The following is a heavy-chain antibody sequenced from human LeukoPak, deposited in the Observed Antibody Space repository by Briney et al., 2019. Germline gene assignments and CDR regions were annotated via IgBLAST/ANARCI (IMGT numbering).Heavy chain of an antibody. D-gene: IGHD6-13*01. Sequence: GGSLRLSCAASGFTFSSYAMSWVRQASGKGLEWVGRISTTATSYATAYAASVKGRFTISRDDSKNTAYLQMSSLKTEDTAVYYCSRHEYSSTWYEDYWGQGTLVTVSS. J-gene: IGHJ4*02. CDR1: GFTFSSYA. CDR3: SRHEYSSTWYEDY. V-gene: IGHV3-73*01. CDR2: ISTTATSYAT.